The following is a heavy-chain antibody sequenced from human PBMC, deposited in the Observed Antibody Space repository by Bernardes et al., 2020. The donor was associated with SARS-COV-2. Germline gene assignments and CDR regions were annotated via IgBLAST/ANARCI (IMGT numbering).Heavy chain of an antibody. Sequence: SESLPLTCAVYGVSFSGYYWSWIRQPPGKGLEWIGEINHSGSTNYNPSLKSRVTISVDTSKNQFSLKLSSVTAADTAVYYCARGNRRITIFGVVIIPGTGTNYFDYWGQGTLVTVSS. CDR3: ARGNRRITIFGVVIIPGTGTNYFDY. V-gene: IGHV4-34*01. CDR1: GVSFSGYY. J-gene: IGHJ4*02. CDR2: INHSGST. D-gene: IGHD3-3*01.